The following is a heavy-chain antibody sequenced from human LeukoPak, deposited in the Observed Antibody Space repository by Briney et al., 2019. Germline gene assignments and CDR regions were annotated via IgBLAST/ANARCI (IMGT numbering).Heavy chain of an antibody. V-gene: IGHV4-59*08. J-gene: IGHJ4*02. D-gene: IGHD2/OR15-2a*01. Sequence: SETLSLTCTVSGGSISSYYWSWIRQPPGKGLEWIAYTSDIGSINYNPSLKSRVTISLDTSKDQFSLKLSSVTAADTAVYYCARHHPRNTVDFWGQGTLVTVSS. CDR2: TSDIGSI. CDR3: ARHHPRNTVDF. CDR1: GGSISSYY.